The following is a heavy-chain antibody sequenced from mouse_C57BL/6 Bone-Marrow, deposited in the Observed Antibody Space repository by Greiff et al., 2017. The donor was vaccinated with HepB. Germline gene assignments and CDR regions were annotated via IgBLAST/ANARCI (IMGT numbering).Heavy chain of an antibody. Sequence: EVKLVESGGDLVKPGGSLKLSCAASGFTFSSYGMSWVRQTPDKRLEWVATISSGGSYTYCPDSVKGRFTISRDNAKNTLYLQMSSLKSEDTAMYYCARPASNYYGSSYWYFDVWGTGTTVTVSS. CDR1: GFTFSSYG. J-gene: IGHJ1*03. D-gene: IGHD1-1*01. CDR2: ISSGGSYT. V-gene: IGHV5-6*01. CDR3: ARPASNYYGSSYWYFDV.